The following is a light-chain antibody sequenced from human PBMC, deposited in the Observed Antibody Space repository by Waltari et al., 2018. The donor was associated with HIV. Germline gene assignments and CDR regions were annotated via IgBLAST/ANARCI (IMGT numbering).Light chain of an antibody. V-gene: IGLV1-44*01. CDR3: GTWDDSLNGWEV. J-gene: IGLJ2*01. CDR2: SNN. Sequence: QSVLTQPPSASGTPGQTVTISCSGSSSNIGNDAVNWYQQLPGTAPKLLIYSNNQPPSGVPDRFSGSKSGTSASLAISGLQSEDQADYYCGTWDDSLNGWEVFGGGTKLTVL. CDR1: SSNIGNDA.